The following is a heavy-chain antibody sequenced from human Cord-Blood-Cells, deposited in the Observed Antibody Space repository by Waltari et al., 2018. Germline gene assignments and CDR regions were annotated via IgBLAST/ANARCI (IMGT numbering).Heavy chain of an antibody. Sequence: EVQMVGSGGGLVQPGGSLRLSCAASGFTFSRYEMNWVRQAPGKGLEWVSYISSSGSTIYYADSVKGRFTISRDNAKNSLYLQMNSLRAEDTAVYYCATGYYDSSGSTDYWGQGTLVTVSS. CDR1: GFTFSRYE. CDR3: ATGYYDSSGSTDY. V-gene: IGHV3-48*03. D-gene: IGHD3-22*01. CDR2: ISSSGSTI. J-gene: IGHJ4*02.